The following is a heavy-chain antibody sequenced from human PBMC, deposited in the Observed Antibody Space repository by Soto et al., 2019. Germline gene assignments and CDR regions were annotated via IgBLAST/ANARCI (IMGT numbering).Heavy chain of an antibody. V-gene: IGHV4-34*01. CDR1: GGSFSGYY. J-gene: IGHJ5*02. D-gene: IGHD6-13*01. Sequence: QVQLQQWGAGLLKPSETLSLTCAVYGGSFSGYYWSWIRQPPGKGLEWIGEINHSGSTNYNPSLKSRVTISVDTSKNQLSLKLSSVTAADTAVYYCAREGGGQQLPSENETYNWFDPWGQGTLVTVSS. CDR2: INHSGST. CDR3: AREGGGQQLPSENETYNWFDP.